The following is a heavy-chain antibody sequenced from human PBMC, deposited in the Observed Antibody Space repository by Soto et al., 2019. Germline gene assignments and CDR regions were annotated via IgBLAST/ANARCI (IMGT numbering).Heavy chain of an antibody. V-gene: IGHV3-48*03. J-gene: IGHJ4*02. D-gene: IGHD3-22*01. Sequence: GGSLRLSCAASGFNFSSFEMNWVRQAPGKGLEWVSHISSTGRSIYFADSVKGRFTIYRDNAKNSLSLQMNSLRVEDSAVYYCTRGRYYYDASGYDYWGPGTLVTVSS. CDR2: ISSTGRSI. CDR1: GFNFSSFE. CDR3: TRGRYYYDASGYDY.